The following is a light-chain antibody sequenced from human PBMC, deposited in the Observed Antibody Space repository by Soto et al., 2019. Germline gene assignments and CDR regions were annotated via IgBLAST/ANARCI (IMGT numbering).Light chain of an antibody. CDR1: QSISRY. CDR2: AAS. V-gene: IGKV1-17*01. CDR3: QQLNTYPWT. J-gene: IGKJ1*01. Sequence: DIQMTQSPSSLSASVGDRVTITCRASQSISRYLNWYQQKPGKAPKRLMYAASSLQSGVPSRFSGSGSGADFTLTISSLQPEDFATYYCQQLNTYPWTFGQGTKVDIK.